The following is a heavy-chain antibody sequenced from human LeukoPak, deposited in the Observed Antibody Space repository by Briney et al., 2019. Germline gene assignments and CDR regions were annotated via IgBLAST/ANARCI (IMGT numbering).Heavy chain of an antibody. CDR1: GFTFSSYG. CDR2: ISYDGSNK. J-gene: IGHJ6*02. V-gene: IGHV3-30*18. CDR3: AKDSGAYCSSTSCYGPSGMDV. Sequence: GGSLRLSCAASGFTFSSYGMHWVRQAPGKGLEWVAVISYDGSNKYYADSVKGRFTISRDNSKNALYLQMNSLRAEDTAVYYCAKDSGAYCSSTSCYGPSGMDVWGQGTTVTVSS. D-gene: IGHD2-2*01.